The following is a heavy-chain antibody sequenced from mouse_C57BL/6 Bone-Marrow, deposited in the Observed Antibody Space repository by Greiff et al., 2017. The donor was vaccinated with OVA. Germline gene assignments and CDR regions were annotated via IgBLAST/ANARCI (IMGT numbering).Heavy chain of an antibody. CDR2: ISYDGSN. V-gene: IGHV3-6*01. D-gene: IGHD2-4*01. CDR3: ARGRNLIYYDYDGGDYFDY. Sequence: EVQVVESGPGLVKPSQSLSLTCSVTGYSITSGYYWNWIRQFPGNKLEWMGYISYDGSNNYNPSLKNRISITRDTSKNQFFLKLNSVTTEDTATYYCARGRNLIYYDYDGGDYFDYWGQGTTLTVSS. J-gene: IGHJ2*01. CDR1: GYSITSGYY.